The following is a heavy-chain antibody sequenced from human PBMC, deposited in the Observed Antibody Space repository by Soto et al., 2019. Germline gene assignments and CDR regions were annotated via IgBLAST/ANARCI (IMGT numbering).Heavy chain of an antibody. Sequence: QVQLVQSGAEVKKPGSSVKVSCKASGGTFSSYAISWVRQAPGQGLEWMGGIIPIFGTADYAQRFQGRVTMTADDFTSTAYMELSSLRSEDTAVYYCARHLGGNHYYYGMDVWGQGTTVTVSS. CDR1: GGTFSSYA. D-gene: IGHD3-16*01. J-gene: IGHJ6*02. V-gene: IGHV1-69*12. CDR3: ARHLGGNHYYYGMDV. CDR2: IIPIFGTA.